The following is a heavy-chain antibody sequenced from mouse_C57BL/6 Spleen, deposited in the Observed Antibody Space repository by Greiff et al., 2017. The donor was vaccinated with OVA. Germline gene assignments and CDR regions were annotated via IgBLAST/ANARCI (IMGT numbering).Heavy chain of an antibody. J-gene: IGHJ2*01. CDR2: IHPNSGST. Sequence: VKLQESGAELVKPGASVKLSCKASGYTFTSYWMHWVKQRPGQGLEWIGMIHPNSGSTNYNEKFKSKATLTVDKSSSTAYMQLSSLTSEDSAVYYCARTPYYYGSSYTDFDYWGQGTTLTVSS. V-gene: IGHV1-64*01. D-gene: IGHD1-1*01. CDR1: GYTFTSYW. CDR3: ARTPYYYGSSYTDFDY.